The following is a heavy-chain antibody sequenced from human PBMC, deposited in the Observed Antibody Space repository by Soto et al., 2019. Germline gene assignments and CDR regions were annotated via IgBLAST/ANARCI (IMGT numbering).Heavy chain of an antibody. Sequence: SETLSLTCTVSGGSISSGDYYWSWIRQPPGKGLEWIGYIYYSGSTYYNPSLKSRLTISIDTSKNQFALKLSSVTAADTAIYYCARSRNWYFDYWGQGSRVTVSS. CDR1: GGSISSGDYY. CDR3: ARSRNWYFDY. D-gene: IGHD6-13*01. CDR2: IYYSGST. J-gene: IGHJ4*02. V-gene: IGHV4-30-4*01.